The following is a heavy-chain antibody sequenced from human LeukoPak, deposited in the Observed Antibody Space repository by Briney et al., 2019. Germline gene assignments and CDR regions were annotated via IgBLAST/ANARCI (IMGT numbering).Heavy chain of an antibody. CDR2: ISYDGSNK. Sequence: PGGSLRLSCAASGFTFSSHAMHWVRQAPGKGLEWVAVISYDGSNKYYADSVKGRFTISRDNSKNTLYLQMNSLRAEDTAVYYCARDLPQGAAAGFCDYWGQGTLVTVSS. J-gene: IGHJ4*02. V-gene: IGHV3-30-3*01. CDR3: ARDLPQGAAAGFCDY. D-gene: IGHD6-13*01. CDR1: GFTFSSHA.